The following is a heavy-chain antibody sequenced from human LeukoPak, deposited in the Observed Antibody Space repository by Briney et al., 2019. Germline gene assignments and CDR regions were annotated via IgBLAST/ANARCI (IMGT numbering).Heavy chain of an antibody. J-gene: IGHJ3*02. Sequence: GGSLRLSCAASGFSFSSFNLYWVRQAPGKGLEWDSSSLTSGSTYYADSVKGRFTISRDSAKTSLYLQMNSLRAEDTALYHCVRDSYGGYLNDALGIWGQGTMVTVSS. D-gene: IGHD5-12*01. CDR1: GFSFSSFN. V-gene: IGHV3-21*04. CDR3: VRDSYGGYLNDALGI. CDR2: SLTSGST.